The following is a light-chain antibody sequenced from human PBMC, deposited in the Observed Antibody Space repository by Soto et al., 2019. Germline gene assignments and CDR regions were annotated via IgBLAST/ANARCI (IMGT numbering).Light chain of an antibody. V-gene: IGLV2-8*01. Sequence: QSALTQPPSASGSPGQSVTISCTGTSSDVGGYNYVSWYQQYPGRAPKLMIYEVTKRPSGVPDRFSGSKSGNTASLTVSGLQAEDEADYYCSSYAGSNNFYFVFGGGIQLTVL. CDR1: SSDVGGYNY. J-gene: IGLJ3*02. CDR3: SSYAGSNNFYFV. CDR2: EVT.